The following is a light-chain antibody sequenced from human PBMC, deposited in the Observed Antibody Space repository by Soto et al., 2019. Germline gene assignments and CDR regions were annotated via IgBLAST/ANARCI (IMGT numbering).Light chain of an antibody. Sequence: QSALTQPASVYGSPGQSITISCTGTSSDVGGYNYVSWYQQHPGKAPKLMIYEVSNRPSGVSNRFSGSKSGNTASLTISGLQAEDEADYYCSSYTSSNWVFGGGTQLTVL. CDR2: EVS. V-gene: IGLV2-14*01. CDR1: SSDVGGYNY. CDR3: SSYTSSNWV. J-gene: IGLJ3*02.